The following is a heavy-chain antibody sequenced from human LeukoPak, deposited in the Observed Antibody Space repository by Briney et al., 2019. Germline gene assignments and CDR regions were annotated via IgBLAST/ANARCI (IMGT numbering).Heavy chain of an antibody. Sequence: GGSLRLSCAASGSTFSSYAMHWVRQAPGKGLEWVAVISYDGSNKYYADSVKGRFTISRDNSKNTLYLQMNSLRAEDTAVYYCLPRGQWLVDDWGQGTLVTVSS. V-gene: IGHV3-30*04. J-gene: IGHJ4*02. CDR3: LPRGQWLVDD. D-gene: IGHD6-19*01. CDR2: ISYDGSNK. CDR1: GSTFSSYA.